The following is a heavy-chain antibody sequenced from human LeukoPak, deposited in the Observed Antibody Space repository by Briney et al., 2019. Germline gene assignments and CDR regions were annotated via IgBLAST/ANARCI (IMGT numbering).Heavy chain of an antibody. CDR3: ARIDITGRDY. V-gene: IGHV3-21*01. J-gene: IGHJ4*02. D-gene: IGHD1-20*01. Sequence: GGSLRLSCAASGFTFSSYSMNWVRQAPGKGLEWVSFISSSSSYIYYADSVKGRLTISRDNAKNSLYLQMNSLRAEDTAVYYCARIDITGRDYWGQGTLVTVSS. CDR1: GFTFSSYS. CDR2: ISSSSSYI.